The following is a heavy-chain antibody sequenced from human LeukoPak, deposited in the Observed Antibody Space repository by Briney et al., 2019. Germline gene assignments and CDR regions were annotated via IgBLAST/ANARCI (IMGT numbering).Heavy chain of an antibody. CDR1: GFTFSSYA. J-gene: IGHJ6*03. D-gene: IGHD3-3*01. V-gene: IGHV3-23*01. Sequence: GGSLRLSCAASGFTFSSYAMSWVRQAPGKGLEWVSAISGASGNTYYEDSVKGRFTISRDNSKNTLYLQMNSLRAEDTAVYYCAKAGGNTIFGVVNYYYYMDVWGKGTTVTVSS. CDR2: ISGASGNT. CDR3: AKAGGNTIFGVVNYYYYMDV.